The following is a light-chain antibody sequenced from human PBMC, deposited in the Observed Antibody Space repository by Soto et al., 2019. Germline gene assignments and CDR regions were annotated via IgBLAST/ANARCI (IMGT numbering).Light chain of an antibody. V-gene: IGLV3-27*01. J-gene: IGLJ2*01. CDR1: VLAKKY. Sequence: SYELTQPSSVSVSPGQTARITCSGDVLAKKYARWFQQKPGQAPVLVIYKDSERPSGIPERFSGFSSGTTVTLTISGAQVEDEADYYCYSAADDKGVFGGGTKVTVL. CDR3: YSAADDKGV. CDR2: KDS.